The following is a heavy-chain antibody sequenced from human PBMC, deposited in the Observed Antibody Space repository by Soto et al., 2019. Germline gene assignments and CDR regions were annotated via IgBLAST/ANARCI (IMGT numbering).Heavy chain of an antibody. CDR1: GASISSYH. J-gene: IGHJ6*03. Sequence: QVQLQESDPGLVKPSETLSLTCTVSGASISSYHWSWIRQTPGKGLEWIGYIYYSGSANYNPSLTSRVTFSVDTSKNQVSLKLSSVTAADTGVYYCAAAVPAEYVFPYYYMDVWGKGTTVTVSS. D-gene: IGHD3-16*01. CDR2: IYYSGSA. CDR3: AAAVPAEYVFPYYYMDV. V-gene: IGHV4-59*01.